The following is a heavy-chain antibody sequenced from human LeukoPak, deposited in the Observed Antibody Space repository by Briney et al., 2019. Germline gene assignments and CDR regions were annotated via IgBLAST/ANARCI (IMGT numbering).Heavy chain of an antibody. CDR3: ARDSCSHSSCYDY. CDR2: INPNSGGT. Sequence: ASVKVSCKASGYTFTGYYIHWVRQAPGQGLEWMGWINPNSGGTNYAQKFQGRVTMTSDTSISTAYMELSRLRSDDTAFYYCARDSCSHSSCYDYWGQGTLVTVSS. V-gene: IGHV1-2*02. J-gene: IGHJ4*02. D-gene: IGHD2-15*01. CDR1: GYTFTGYY.